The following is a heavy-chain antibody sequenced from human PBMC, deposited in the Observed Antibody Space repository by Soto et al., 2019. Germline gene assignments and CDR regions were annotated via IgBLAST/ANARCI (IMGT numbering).Heavy chain of an antibody. CDR2: INHSGST. D-gene: IGHD2-15*01. J-gene: IGHJ6*02. Sequence: SETLSLTCAVYGGSFSGYYWSWIRQPPGKGLEWIGEINHSGSTNYNPSLKSRVTISVDTSKNQFSLKLSSVTAADTAVDYCARVGCSGGSCYSDRYYYYYGMDVWGQGTTVTVSS. CDR1: GGSFSGYY. CDR3: ARVGCSGGSCYSDRYYYYYGMDV. V-gene: IGHV4-34*01.